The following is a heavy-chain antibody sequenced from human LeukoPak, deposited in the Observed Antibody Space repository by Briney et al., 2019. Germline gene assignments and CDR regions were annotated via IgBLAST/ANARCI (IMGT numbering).Heavy chain of an antibody. V-gene: IGHV3-21*01. CDR1: GFTFSSYS. J-gene: IGHJ5*02. CDR3: ARDSAGGAIVVVPAAMRGVDWFDP. CDR2: ISSSSSYI. D-gene: IGHD2-2*01. Sequence: GGSLRLSCAASGFTFSSYSMNWVRQAPGKGLEWVSSISSSSSYIYYADSVKGRFTISRDNAKNSLYLQMNSLSAEDTAVYYCARDSAGGAIVVVPAAMRGVDWFDPWGQGTLVTVSS.